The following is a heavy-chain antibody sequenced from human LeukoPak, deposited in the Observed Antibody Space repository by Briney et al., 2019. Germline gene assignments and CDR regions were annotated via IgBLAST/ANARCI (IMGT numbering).Heavy chain of an antibody. CDR1: GGSFSGYY. D-gene: IGHD3-3*01. V-gene: IGHV4-34*01. J-gene: IGHJ4*02. Sequence: SETLSLTCAVYGGSFSGYYWSWIRQPPGKGLEWIGEINHSRSTNYNPSLKSRVTISIDTSKNQFSLKLSSVTAADTAVYYCARALYDFWSGYPHWFDYWGQGTLVTVSS. CDR2: INHSRST. CDR3: ARALYDFWSGYPHWFDY.